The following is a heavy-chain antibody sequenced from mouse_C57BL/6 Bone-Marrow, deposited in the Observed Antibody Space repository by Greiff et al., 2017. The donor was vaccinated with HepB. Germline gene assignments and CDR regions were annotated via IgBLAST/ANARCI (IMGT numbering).Heavy chain of an antibody. CDR1: GYTFTSYW. V-gene: IGHV1-5*01. Sequence: EVQLQQSGTVLARPGASVKMSCKTSGYTFTSYWMHWVKQRPGQGLEWIGAIYPGNSDTSYNQKFKGKAKLTAVTSASTAYMELSSLTNEDSAVYYCTRLITTVDYYAMDYWGQGTSVTVSS. D-gene: IGHD1-1*01. CDR2: IYPGNSDT. CDR3: TRLITTVDYYAMDY. J-gene: IGHJ4*01.